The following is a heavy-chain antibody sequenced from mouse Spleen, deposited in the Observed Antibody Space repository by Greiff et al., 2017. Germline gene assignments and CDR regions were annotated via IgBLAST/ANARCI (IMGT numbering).Heavy chain of an antibody. CDR3: AIYGYDVDWYFDV. CDR1: GYSFTDYN. V-gene: IGHV1-39*01. D-gene: IGHD2-2*01. CDR2: INPNYGTT. Sequence: VHVKQSGPELVKPGASVKISCKASGYSFTDYNMNWVKQSNGKSLEWIGVINPNYGTTSYNQKFKGKATLTVDQSSSTAYMQLNSLTSEDSAVYYCAIYGYDVDWYFDVWGAGTTVTVSS. J-gene: IGHJ1*01.